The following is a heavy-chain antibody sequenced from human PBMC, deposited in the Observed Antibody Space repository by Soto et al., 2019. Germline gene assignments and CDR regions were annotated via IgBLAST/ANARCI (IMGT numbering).Heavy chain of an antibody. V-gene: IGHV3-23*01. CDR1: VLTFSSYA. CDR2: ISGSGGST. D-gene: IGHD4-17*01. CDR3: AKDSITVTSTYFDY. Sequence: GGSLRLSCAASVLTFSSYAMSWVRQAPGKGLEWVSAISGSGGSTYYADSVKGRFTISRDNSKNTLYLQMNSLRAEDTAVYYCAKDSITVTSTYFDYWGQGTLVTVSS. J-gene: IGHJ4*02.